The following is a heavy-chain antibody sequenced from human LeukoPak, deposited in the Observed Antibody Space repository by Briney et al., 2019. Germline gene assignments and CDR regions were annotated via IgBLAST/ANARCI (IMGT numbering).Heavy chain of an antibody. J-gene: IGHJ4*02. V-gene: IGHV4-59*01. CDR2: IPYGGST. Sequence: PSETLSLTCTVSGGSISSYYWSWIRQPPGKGLEWIGYIPYGGSTDYSPSLKSRVTISVDTSKNQFSLNLTSVTAADTAVYYCARIAYYDILTGYYPNYFDYWGQGILVTVSS. D-gene: IGHD3-9*01. CDR3: ARIAYYDILTGYYPNYFDY. CDR1: GGSISSYY.